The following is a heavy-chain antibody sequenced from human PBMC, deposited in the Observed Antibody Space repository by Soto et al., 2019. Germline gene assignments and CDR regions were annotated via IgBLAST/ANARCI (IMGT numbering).Heavy chain of an antibody. Sequence: SETLSLTCTVSGGSISSGGYYWSWIRQHPGKGLEWIGYIYYSGSTYYNPSLKSRVTISVDTSKNQFSLKLISVTAADTAVYYCASEGAAAGYYYYGMAVWGQGTTVTVSS. V-gene: IGHV4-31*03. CDR1: GGSISSGGYY. CDR2: IYYSGST. D-gene: IGHD6-13*01. CDR3: ASEGAAAGYYYYGMAV. J-gene: IGHJ6*02.